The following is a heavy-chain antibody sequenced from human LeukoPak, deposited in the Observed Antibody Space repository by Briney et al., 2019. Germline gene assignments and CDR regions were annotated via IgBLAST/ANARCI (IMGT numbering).Heavy chain of an antibody. J-gene: IGHJ4*02. CDR3: AKDKCIGVPTAPDY. Sequence: GGSLRLSCAASGFTFSNYAMSWVRQAPGKGLEWVSTISGSGGSTYYADSVKGRFTISRDNSKNTLYLQMNSLRAEDTAVYYWAKDKCIGVPTAPDYWGQGTLVTVSS. D-gene: IGHD2-2*01. CDR2: ISGSGGST. CDR1: GFTFSNYA. V-gene: IGHV3-23*01.